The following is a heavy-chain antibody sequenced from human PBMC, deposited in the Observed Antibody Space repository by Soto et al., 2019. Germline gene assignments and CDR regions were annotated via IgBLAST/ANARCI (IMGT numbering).Heavy chain of an antibody. CDR3: AAERLDYGDYWCFAL. J-gene: IGHJ2*01. V-gene: IGHV3-30*03. CDR2: ISNDGSKK. CDR1: GFTFSSYG. D-gene: IGHD4-17*01. Sequence: QVQLVESGGGVVQPGRSLRLSCAASGFTFSSYGMHWVRQAPGKRLEWVALISNDGSKKYYADSVKGRFTISRDNYKNTLYLQMNSRRVGDTAVYYCAAERLDYGDYWCFALWGRGTLVTVSS.